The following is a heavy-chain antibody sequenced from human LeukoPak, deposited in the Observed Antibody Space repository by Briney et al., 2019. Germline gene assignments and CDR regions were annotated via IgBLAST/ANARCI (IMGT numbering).Heavy chain of an antibody. J-gene: IGHJ3*02. Sequence: TGGSLRLSCAASGFTFSSYSMNWVRQAPGKGLEWVSSISSSSSYIYYADSVKGRFTISRDNAKNSLYLQMNSLRAEDTALYYCAKVSEGANAFDIWGQGTMVTVSS. CDR3: AKVSEGANAFDI. V-gene: IGHV3-21*04. CDR2: ISSSSSYI. D-gene: IGHD4/OR15-4a*01. CDR1: GFTFSSYS.